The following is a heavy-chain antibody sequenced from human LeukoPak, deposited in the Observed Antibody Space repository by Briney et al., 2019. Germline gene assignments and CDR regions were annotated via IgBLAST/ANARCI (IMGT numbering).Heavy chain of an antibody. V-gene: IGHV3-30-3*01. CDR2: ISYDGSDE. CDR3: ARDSVDRYISSAYYSSYFDY. CDR1: RFTFSNYP. J-gene: IGHJ4*02. Sequence: PGGSLRLSCAASRFTFSNYPMHWVRQAPGKGLEWVAVISYDGSDENYADSVKGRFTIARDNSKNTLYLQLNSLRAEDTAVYYCARDSVDRYISSAYYSSYFDYWGQGTLVTVSS. D-gene: IGHD3-22*01.